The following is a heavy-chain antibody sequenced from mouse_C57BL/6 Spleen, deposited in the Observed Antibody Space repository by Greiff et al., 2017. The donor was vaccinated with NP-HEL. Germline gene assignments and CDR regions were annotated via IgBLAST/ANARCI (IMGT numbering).Heavy chain of an antibody. D-gene: IGHD2-3*01. CDR2: IWGVGST. Sequence: VQLKESGPGLVAPSQSLSITCTVSGFSLTSYGVDWVRQSPGKGLEWLGVIWGVGSTNYNSALKSRLSISKDNSKSQVFLKMNSLQTDDTAMYYCARSYDGYYDAMDYWGRGTSVTVSS. J-gene: IGHJ4*01. V-gene: IGHV2-6*01. CDR1: GFSLTSYG. CDR3: ARSYDGYYDAMDY.